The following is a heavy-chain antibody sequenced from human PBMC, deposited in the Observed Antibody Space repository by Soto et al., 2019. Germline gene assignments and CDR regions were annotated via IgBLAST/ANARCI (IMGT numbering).Heavy chain of an antibody. Sequence: QVQLVESGGGLVKPGGSLRLSCAASGFTFSDYYMSWIHQAPGKGLEWVSYISSGASTRHYADSVKGRFTISRDNAKNSLYLQMNRLRAEDTAVYYCARKVWYKVATIGAFDYWGQGTVVTVSS. D-gene: IGHD5-12*01. CDR3: ARKVWYKVATIGAFDY. V-gene: IGHV3-11*01. CDR2: ISSGASTR. CDR1: GFTFSDYY. J-gene: IGHJ4*02.